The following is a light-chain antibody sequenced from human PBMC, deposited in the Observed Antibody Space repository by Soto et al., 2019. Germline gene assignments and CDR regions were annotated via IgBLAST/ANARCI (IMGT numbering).Light chain of an antibody. CDR1: SSDVGAYKS. J-gene: IGLJ2*01. CDR3: ISYTSSSTSVL. Sequence: QSALTQPASVSGSPGQSITIPCTGTSSDVGAYKSVSWYQHYPGKAPKLMIYEVSNRPSGVSSRFSGSKSGNTASLTISGLQAEDEADYYCISYTSSSTSVLFGGGTKVTVL. V-gene: IGLV2-14*01. CDR2: EVS.